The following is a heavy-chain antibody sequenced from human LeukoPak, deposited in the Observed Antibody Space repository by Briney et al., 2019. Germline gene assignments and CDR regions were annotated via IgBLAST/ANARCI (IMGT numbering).Heavy chain of an antibody. D-gene: IGHD2-2*01. V-gene: IGHV4-59*08. J-gene: IGHJ6*02. Sequence: SETLSLTCTVPGGSISSYYWSWIRQPPGKGLEWIGYIYYSGSTNYNPSLKSRVTISVDTSKNQFSLKLSSVTAADTAVYYCARHRGYCSSTSCYADYYYGMDVWGQGTTVTVSS. CDR1: GGSISSYY. CDR2: IYYSGST. CDR3: ARHRGYCSSTSCYADYYYGMDV.